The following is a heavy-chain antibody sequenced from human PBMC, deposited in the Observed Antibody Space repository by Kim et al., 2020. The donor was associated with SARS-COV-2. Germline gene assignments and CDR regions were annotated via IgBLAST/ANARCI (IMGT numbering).Heavy chain of an antibody. D-gene: IGHD6-13*01. CDR3: AREEHSSSWSVPFQH. Sequence: SETLSLTCTVSGGSISSYYWSWIRQPPGKGLEWIGYIYYSGSTNYNPSLKSRVTISVDTSKNQFSLKLSSVTAADTAVYYCAREEHSSSWSVPFQHWGQGTLVTVSS. J-gene: IGHJ1*01. CDR2: IYYSGST. V-gene: IGHV4-59*01. CDR1: GGSISSYY.